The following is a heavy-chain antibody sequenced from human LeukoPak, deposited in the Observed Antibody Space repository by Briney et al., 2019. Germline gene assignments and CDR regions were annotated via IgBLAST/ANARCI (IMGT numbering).Heavy chain of an antibody. J-gene: IGHJ4*02. CDR3: ARDNGAAAVNFDY. Sequence: GGSLRLSCAASGFTFSNYNMNWVRQAPGKGLEWVSYISRSGTTIYYADSLKGRFTISRDNAKNSLYLQMNSLRAEDTAVYYCARDNGAAAVNFDYWGQGTLVTVSS. CDR2: ISRSGTTI. D-gene: IGHD6-13*01. CDR1: GFTFSNYN. V-gene: IGHV3-48*01.